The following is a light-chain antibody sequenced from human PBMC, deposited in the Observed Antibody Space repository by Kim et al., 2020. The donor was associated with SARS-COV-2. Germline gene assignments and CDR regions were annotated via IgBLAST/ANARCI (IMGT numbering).Light chain of an antibody. CDR3: QQYNNWPPYT. Sequence: PGERATLAGRSHQTLHTNLAWYQPKPGQAPRLLIHGASTRATGIPARFTGSGSGTDFTLTISSVQSEDFAVYYCQQYNNWPPYTFGQGTKLEI. V-gene: IGKV3-15*01. CDR1: QTLHTN. CDR2: GAS. J-gene: IGKJ2*01.